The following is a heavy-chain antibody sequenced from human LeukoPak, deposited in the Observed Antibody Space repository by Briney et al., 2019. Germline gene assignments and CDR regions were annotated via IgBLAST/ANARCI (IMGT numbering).Heavy chain of an antibody. CDR3: ARDYDYFSGHNLDAYDI. D-gene: IGHD2-15*01. CDR1: GLTFSSYW. CDR2: IKEDGSAK. Sequence: GGSLRLSCVSSGLTFSSYWMTWVRQVPGKGLEWVANIKEDGSAKSYVHSVKGRFTISRDNAKNALYLQMDSLRVEDTAVYYCARDYDYFSGHNLDAYDIWGQGTTVTVSS. J-gene: IGHJ3*02. V-gene: IGHV3-7*01.